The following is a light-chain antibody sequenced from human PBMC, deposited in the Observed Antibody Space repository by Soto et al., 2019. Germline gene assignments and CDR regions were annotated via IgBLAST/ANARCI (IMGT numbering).Light chain of an antibody. Sequence: IQMTQSPSSLSSSVGDRVTIICRASQSVSTRLAWYQQKPGKAPKLLIYAASSLQTGVPSRFSGSGSGTGFTLVISSLQPDDFATYYCAQDYIFPRTFGQGTRWIS. J-gene: IGKJ1*01. CDR1: QSVSTR. V-gene: IGKV1-6*01. CDR2: AAS. CDR3: AQDYIFPRT.